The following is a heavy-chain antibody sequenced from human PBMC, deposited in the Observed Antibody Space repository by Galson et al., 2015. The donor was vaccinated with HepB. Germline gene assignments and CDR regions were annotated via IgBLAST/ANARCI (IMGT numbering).Heavy chain of an antibody. CDR3: ARDGLAYCGGDCLLRWFDP. Sequence: SLRLSCAASGFTFSSYGMHWVRQAPGKGLEWVAVIWYDGSNKYYADSVKGRFTISRDNSKNTLYLQMNSLRAEDTAVYYCARDGLAYCGGDCLLRWFDPWGQGTLVTVSS. V-gene: IGHV3-33*08. CDR1: GFTFSSYG. D-gene: IGHD2-21*02. J-gene: IGHJ5*02. CDR2: IWYDGSNK.